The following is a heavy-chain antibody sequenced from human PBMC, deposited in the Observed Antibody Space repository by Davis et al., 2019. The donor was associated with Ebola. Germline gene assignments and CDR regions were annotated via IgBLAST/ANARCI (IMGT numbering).Heavy chain of an antibody. Sequence: SETLSLTCAISGDSVSSNSVVWNWIRQSPSRGLEWLGRTYYRSKWYNDYAVSVKSRITINPDTSKNQFSLQLNSVTPEDTAVYYCAREGFSSGWYYFDYWGQGTLVTVSS. CDR1: GDSVSSNSVV. V-gene: IGHV6-1*01. J-gene: IGHJ4*02. CDR3: AREGFSSGWYYFDY. CDR2: TYYRSKWYN. D-gene: IGHD6-19*01.